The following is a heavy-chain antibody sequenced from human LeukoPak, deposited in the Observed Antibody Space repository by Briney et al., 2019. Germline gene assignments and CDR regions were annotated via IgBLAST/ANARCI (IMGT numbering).Heavy chain of an antibody. V-gene: IGHV1-69*13. CDR1: GGTSSSYA. CDR3: AREGWRYYDSSGYLGDY. Sequence: SVKVSCKASGGTSSSYAISWVRQAPGQGLEWMGGIVALFGTTNYAQKFQGRVTITADESTSTAYMELSSLRSEDTGLYYCAREGWRYYDSSGYLGDYWGQGTLVTVSS. D-gene: IGHD3-22*01. J-gene: IGHJ4*02. CDR2: IVALFGTT.